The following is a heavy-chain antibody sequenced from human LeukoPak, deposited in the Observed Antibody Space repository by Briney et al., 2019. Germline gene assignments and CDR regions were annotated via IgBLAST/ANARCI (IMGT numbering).Heavy chain of an antibody. V-gene: IGHV1-2*02. CDR1: GYSFTGSGWY. J-gene: IGHJ4*02. CDR3: ARDGPAQMVDFDY. Sequence: GDSVKVSCKASGYSFTGSGWYLYRLRQAPGQGLECVGWLHPNNGATGYARKFQGRVAMTTDTSISTAYMELSRLRPDDTAIYYCARDGPAQMVDFDYWGQGTLVTVSS. CDR2: LHPNNGAT. D-gene: IGHD3-10*01.